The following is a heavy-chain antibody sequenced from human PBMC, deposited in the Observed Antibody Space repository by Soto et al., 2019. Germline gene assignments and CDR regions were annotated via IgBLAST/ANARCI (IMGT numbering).Heavy chain of an antibody. CDR3: ARGVYCSSTSCYGDAFDI. V-gene: IGHV3-7*01. CDR1: GFTFSSYW. Sequence: EVQLVESGGGLVQPGGSLRLSCAASGFTFSSYWMSWVRQAPGKGLEWVANIKQDGSEKYYVDSVKGRFTISRDNAKNSLYLQMNSLIAGDTAVYYCARGVYCSSTSCYGDAFDIWGQGTMVTVSS. D-gene: IGHD2-2*01. J-gene: IGHJ3*02. CDR2: IKQDGSEK.